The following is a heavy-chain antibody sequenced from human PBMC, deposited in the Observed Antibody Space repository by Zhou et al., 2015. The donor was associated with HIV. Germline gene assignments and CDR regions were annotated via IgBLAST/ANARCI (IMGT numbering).Heavy chain of an antibody. J-gene: IGHJ4*02. Sequence: EVQVVESGGGLVQTGGSLRLSCTGSGFAFDDYAIYWVRQAPGKGLEWVSYISWNSGVIVYADSVKGRFTLSRDNAKNSVHLQMNSLRTEDTALYYCVKARRSLVELLDEWGRGTLVTVSS. CDR2: ISWNSGVI. CDR3: VKARRSLVELLDE. CDR1: GFAFDDYA. D-gene: IGHD3-16*01. V-gene: IGHV3-9*01.